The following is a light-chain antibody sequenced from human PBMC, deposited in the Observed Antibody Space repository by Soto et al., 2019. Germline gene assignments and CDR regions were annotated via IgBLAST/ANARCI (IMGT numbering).Light chain of an antibody. J-gene: IGLJ1*01. CDR2: KVS. CDR1: SSDVGTYNL. Sequence: SALAQPASVSGSPGQSITISCTGTSSDVGTYNLVSWYQQYAGKAPKLIIYKVSNRPSGVSNRFSGSKSGNTASLTISGLQAADEADYYCSSYTTSSTYVFGTGTKVTVL. CDR3: SSYTTSSTYV. V-gene: IGLV2-14*02.